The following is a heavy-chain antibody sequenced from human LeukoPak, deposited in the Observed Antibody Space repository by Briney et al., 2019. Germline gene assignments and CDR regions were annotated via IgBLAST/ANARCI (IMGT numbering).Heavy chain of an antibody. V-gene: IGHV3-43*02. J-gene: IGHJ4*02. CDR1: GFTFDDYA. CDR2: ISGDGGIT. Sequence: GGSLRLSCAASGFTFDDYAMRWVRQGPGKGLEWVSLISGDGGITYYADSVKGRFTIYRDNSKNSLYLQMNSLRTEDTALYYCAKDIGGYSFAADYWGQGTLVTVSS. D-gene: IGHD5-18*01. CDR3: AKDIGGYSFAADY.